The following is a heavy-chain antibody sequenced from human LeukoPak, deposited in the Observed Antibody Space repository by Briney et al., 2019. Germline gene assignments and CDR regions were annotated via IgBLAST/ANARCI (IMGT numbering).Heavy chain of an antibody. V-gene: IGHV4-59*12. Sequence: PSETLSLTCTVSGGSINTYFWNWIRQSPGKGLEWIGFIYYNGYTKYSPSLESRVTMSVDTSKNQFSLKLSSVTAADTAVYYCARTPLYYDYGSGSYLPFQRVFDYWGQGTLVTVSS. D-gene: IGHD3-10*01. CDR3: ARTPLYYDYGSGSYLPFQRVFDY. CDR1: GGSINTYF. J-gene: IGHJ4*02. CDR2: IYYNGYT.